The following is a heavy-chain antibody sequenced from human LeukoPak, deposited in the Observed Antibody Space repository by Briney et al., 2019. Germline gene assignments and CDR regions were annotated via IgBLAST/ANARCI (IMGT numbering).Heavy chain of an antibody. CDR1: GGTFSSYA. D-gene: IGHD6-19*01. Sequence: SVKVSCKGSGGTFSSYAISWVRQAPGQGLEWMGGIIPIFGTANYAQKFQGRVTITRDTSASTAYMELSSLRSEDTAVYYCARGPRYFFIAVAGTMGFDPWGQGTLVTVSS. CDR2: IIPIFGTA. CDR3: ARGPRYFFIAVAGTMGFDP. J-gene: IGHJ5*02. V-gene: IGHV1-69*05.